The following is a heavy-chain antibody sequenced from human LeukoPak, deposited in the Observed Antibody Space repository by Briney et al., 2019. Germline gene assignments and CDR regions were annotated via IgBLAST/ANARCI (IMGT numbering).Heavy chain of an antibody. CDR2: IKLDGSEK. V-gene: IGHV3-7*03. CDR3: ARDQYDTWSRRGNFDS. D-gene: IGHD3-3*01. J-gene: IGHJ4*02. Sequence: GGSLRLSCAVSGFPFNSYWMSWVRQAPGKGLEWVANIKLDGSEKNYVDSVKGRFTISRDNTKNSLYLQMNSLRAEDTAVFYCARDQYDTWSRRGNFDSWGQGTLVIVSS. CDR1: GFPFNSYW.